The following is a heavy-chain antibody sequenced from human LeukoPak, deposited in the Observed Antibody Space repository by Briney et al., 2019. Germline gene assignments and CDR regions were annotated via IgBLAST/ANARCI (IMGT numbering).Heavy chain of an antibody. J-gene: IGHJ1*01. Sequence: GGSLRLSCAASGFTVSSNYMSWVRQAPGKGLEWVSVIYSVGSTYYADSVKGRFTISRDNSKNTLYLQMNSLRDEDTAVYYCARGEDYSDSSGQPHEYFRHWGQGTLVTVSS. CDR2: IYSVGST. D-gene: IGHD3-22*01. V-gene: IGHV3-53*01. CDR3: ARGEDYSDSSGQPHEYFRH. CDR1: GFTVSSNY.